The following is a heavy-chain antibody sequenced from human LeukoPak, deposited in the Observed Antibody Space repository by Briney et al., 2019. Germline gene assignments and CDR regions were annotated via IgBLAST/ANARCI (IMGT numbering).Heavy chain of an antibody. CDR1: GFTLSEYG. V-gene: IGHV3-30*01. J-gene: IGHJ5*02. CDR2: LSYDGRDR. CDR3: ARDRINMMVLVHDSGLDL. Sequence: PGRSLRLSCAASGFTLSEYGIRWVRQAPGKGLEWVAVLSYDGRDRYYADSVNGRFTISRDISSDTVSLQMNSLRVEDTAVYFCARDRINMMVLVHDSGLDLWGQGTLVTVSS. D-gene: IGHD3-22*01.